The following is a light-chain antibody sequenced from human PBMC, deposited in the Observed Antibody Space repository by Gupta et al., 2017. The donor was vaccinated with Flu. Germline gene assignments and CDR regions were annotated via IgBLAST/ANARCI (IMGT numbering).Light chain of an antibody. Sequence: SFVLTQPPSVSVAPGQTARITCGGDNIGNKNVHWYQQKPGQAPVLVIYDDRDRPSGIPDRLSGSKSGNTATLTITRVEGGDEADYYCQVWDKSINVVEFGGGTKLTV. CDR1: NIGNKN. J-gene: IGLJ2*01. V-gene: IGLV3-21*02. CDR2: DDR. CDR3: QVWDKSINVVE.